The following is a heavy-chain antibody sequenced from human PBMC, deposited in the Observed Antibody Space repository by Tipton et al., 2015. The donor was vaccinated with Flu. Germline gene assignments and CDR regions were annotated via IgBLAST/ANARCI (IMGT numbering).Heavy chain of an antibody. V-gene: IGHV3-23*01. CDR3: AKGGGYCSGGSCYSDVGGMDV. J-gene: IGHJ6*02. CDR1: GFTFSSYA. CDR2: ISGSGGST. D-gene: IGHD2-15*01. Sequence: SLRLSCAASGFTFSSYAMSWVRQAPGEGLEWFSGISGSGGSTYYADSVKGRFTISRDNSKDTLYLQMNSLRAEDTAVYYCAKGGGYCSGGSCYSDVGGMDVWGQGTTVTVSS.